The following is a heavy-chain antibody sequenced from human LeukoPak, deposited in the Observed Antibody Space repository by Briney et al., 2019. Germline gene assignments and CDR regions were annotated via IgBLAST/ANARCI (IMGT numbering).Heavy chain of an antibody. V-gene: IGHV3-48*04. J-gene: IGHJ5*02. Sequence: GGSLRLSCAASGFTFSSYSMNWVRQAPGKGLEWVSYISSSSSTIYYADSVKGRFTISRDSAKNSLYLQMNSLRAEDTAVYYCARDNDDFWSGYPNNWFDHWGQGTLVTVSS. CDR1: GFTFSSYS. CDR2: ISSSSSTI. CDR3: ARDNDDFWSGYPNNWFDH. D-gene: IGHD3-3*01.